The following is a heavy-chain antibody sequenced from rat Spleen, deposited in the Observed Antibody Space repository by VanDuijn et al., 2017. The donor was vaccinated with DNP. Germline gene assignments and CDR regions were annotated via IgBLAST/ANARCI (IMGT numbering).Heavy chain of an antibody. D-gene: IGHD1-12*02. V-gene: IGHV5-7*01. Sequence: EVQLVESGGGLMQPGRSLKLSCAASGFIFSNYNMAWVRQAPKKGLEWVATISYDGSSTYYRDSVKGRFTISRDNAKSTLYLQMDSLRSEDTATYYCARGYYDGSYYYSYAMDAWGQGTSVTVSS. CDR2: ISYDGSST. J-gene: IGHJ4*01. CDR3: ARGYYDGSYYYSYAMDA. CDR1: GFIFSNYN.